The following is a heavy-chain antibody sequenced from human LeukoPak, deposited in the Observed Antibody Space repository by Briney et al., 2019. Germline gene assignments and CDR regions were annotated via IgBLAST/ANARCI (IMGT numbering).Heavy chain of an antibody. CDR3: ARHVRWSDFDY. CDR1: GGSFSGYY. J-gene: IGHJ4*02. Sequence: PSETLSLTCAVYGGSFSGYYWSWLRQPPGKGLEWIGEINHSGSTNYNPSLKSRVTISVDTSKNQFSLKLSSVTAADTAVYYCARHVRWSDFDYWGQGTLVTVSS. D-gene: IGHD3-10*02. V-gene: IGHV4-34*01. CDR2: INHSGST.